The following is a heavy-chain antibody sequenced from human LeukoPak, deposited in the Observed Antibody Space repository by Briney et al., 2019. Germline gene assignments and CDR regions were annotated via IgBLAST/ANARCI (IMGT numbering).Heavy chain of an antibody. Sequence: GGSLRLSCAASGFTFSSYAMSWVRQAPGKGLEWVSGISGSGGSTYYADSVKGRFTISRDNSKNTLYLQMNSLRAEDTAVYYCAKDRGELWFGEIGYFDYWGQGTLVTVSS. D-gene: IGHD3-10*01. CDR3: AKDRGELWFGEIGYFDY. J-gene: IGHJ4*02. V-gene: IGHV3-23*01. CDR1: GFTFSSYA. CDR2: ISGSGGST.